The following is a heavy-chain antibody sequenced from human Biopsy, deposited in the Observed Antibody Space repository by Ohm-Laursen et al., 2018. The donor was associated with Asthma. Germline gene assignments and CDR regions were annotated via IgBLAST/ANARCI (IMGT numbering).Heavy chain of an antibody. CDR2: ISYDGSSI. J-gene: IGHJ4*02. Sequence: SLRLSRTASGFSFGSYGMHWVRQAPGKGLEWVAVISYDGSSIYYADSVKGRFTISRDNSKNTLSLQMNSLTAEDTAVYYCAREGVAGTHIEDWGQGTLVTVSS. D-gene: IGHD6-19*01. CDR3: AREGVAGTHIED. CDR1: GFSFGSYG. V-gene: IGHV3-30*03.